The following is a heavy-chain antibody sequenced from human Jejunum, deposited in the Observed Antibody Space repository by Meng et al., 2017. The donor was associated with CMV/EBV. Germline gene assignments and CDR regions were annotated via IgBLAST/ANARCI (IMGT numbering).Heavy chain of an antibody. D-gene: IGHD6-19*01. CDR2: VSGSGATT. CDR3: AKGLYATGWYAFDS. J-gene: IGHJ4*02. Sequence: GFTFDNFALIWVRQAPGKGLEWVSSVSGSGATTYYADSVRGRFTISRDNSRNTLFLQMNSLRADDTALYYCAKGLYATGWYAFDSWGQGTLVTVSS. V-gene: IGHV3-23*01. CDR1: GFTFDNFA.